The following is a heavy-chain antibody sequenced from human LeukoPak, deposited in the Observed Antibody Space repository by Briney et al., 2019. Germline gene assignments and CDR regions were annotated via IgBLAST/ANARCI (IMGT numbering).Heavy chain of an antibody. Sequence: SGTLSLTCAVSGGSISSSNWWSWVRQPPGKGLEWIGEIYHSGSTNYNPSLKSRVTISVDKSKNQFSLKLSSVTAADTAVYYCASYYNYYDSSGYYLPHWGQGTLVTVSS. CDR3: ASYYNYYDSSGYYLPH. J-gene: IGHJ1*01. D-gene: IGHD3-22*01. V-gene: IGHV4-4*02. CDR2: IYHSGST. CDR1: GGSISSSNW.